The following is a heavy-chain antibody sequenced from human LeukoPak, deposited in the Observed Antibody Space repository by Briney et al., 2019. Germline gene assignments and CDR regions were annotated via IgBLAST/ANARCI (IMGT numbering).Heavy chain of an antibody. D-gene: IGHD2/OR15-2a*01. CDR1: GFTFSSYA. V-gene: IGHV3-23*01. CDR2: ISGSGGST. CDR3: AKDDRAYGNRFQH. J-gene: IGHJ1*01. Sequence: PGGSLRLSCAASGFTFSSYAMSWVRQAPGKGLEWVSAISGSGGSTYYADSVKGRFTISRDNSKNTLYLQMDSLRAEDTAVYYCAKDDRAYGNRFQHWGQGTLVTVSS.